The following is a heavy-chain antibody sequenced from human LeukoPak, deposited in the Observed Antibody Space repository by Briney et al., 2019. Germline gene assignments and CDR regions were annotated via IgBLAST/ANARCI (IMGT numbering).Heavy chain of an antibody. J-gene: IGHJ3*02. Sequence: GGSLRLSCAVSGLIFSNYAMNWVRQPPGKGLEWVSAISGSCGSTYYADSVKGRFTLSRDNSKNTLYLQMNSLRAEDPAVYYCSKDHDYYASGPIWGQGTMVTVSS. V-gene: IGHV3-23*01. D-gene: IGHD3-10*01. CDR1: GLIFSNYA. CDR3: SKDHDYYASGPI. CDR2: ISGSCGST.